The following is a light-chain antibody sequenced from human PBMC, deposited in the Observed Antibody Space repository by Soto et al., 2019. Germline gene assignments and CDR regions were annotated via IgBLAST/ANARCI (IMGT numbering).Light chain of an antibody. CDR3: SSYTTSSILYV. V-gene: IGLV2-14*01. Sequence: QSALTQPASVSGSPGQSITISCTGTSSDVGGSNYVSWYQQHPGKAPKLMIYEVTSRPSGVSTRFSGSKSGNTASLTISGLQAEDEADYYCSSYTTSSILYVFGTGTQLTVL. CDR2: EVT. J-gene: IGLJ1*01. CDR1: SSDVGGSNY.